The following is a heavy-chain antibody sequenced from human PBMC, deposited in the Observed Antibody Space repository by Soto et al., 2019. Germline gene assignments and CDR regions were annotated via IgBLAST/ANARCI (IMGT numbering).Heavy chain of an antibody. V-gene: IGHV3-21*01. J-gene: IGHJ3*02. CDR3: ARDKNIEYSSSDAFDI. Sequence: GGSLRLSCAASGFTFSSYSMNWVRQAPGKGLEWVSSISSSSSYIYDADSAKGRFTISRDNAQNFLYLQMNSLRAEDTAVYYCARDKNIEYSSSDAFDIWGQGTMVT. CDR2: ISSSSSYI. D-gene: IGHD6-6*01. CDR1: GFTFSSYS.